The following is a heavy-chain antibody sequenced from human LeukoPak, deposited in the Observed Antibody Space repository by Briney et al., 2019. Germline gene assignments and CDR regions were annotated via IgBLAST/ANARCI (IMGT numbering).Heavy chain of an antibody. CDR3: ASHAAAPSYYYYYGMDV. Sequence: SVKVSCKASGGTFSSYAISWVRQAPGQGLEWMGGIIPIFGTANYAQKFQGRVTITADESTSTAYMELSSLRSEDTAVYYCASHAAAPSYYYYYGMDVWGQGTTVTVSS. CDR2: IIPIFGTA. V-gene: IGHV1-69*13. D-gene: IGHD6-13*01. CDR1: GGTFSSYA. J-gene: IGHJ6*02.